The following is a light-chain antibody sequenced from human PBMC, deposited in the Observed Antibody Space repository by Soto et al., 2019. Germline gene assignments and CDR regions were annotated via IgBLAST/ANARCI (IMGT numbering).Light chain of an antibody. J-gene: IGLJ1*01. CDR2: EVS. V-gene: IGLV2-8*01. CDR3: ISYAGTAYV. Sequence: QSVLTQPPSASGSPGQSVTISCTGTSSDVGGYNYVSWYQQYPGKVPKLMIYEVSERPSGVPDRFSGSKSGNTASLTVSGLHAEAEADYYCISYAGTAYVFGTGTKLTVL. CDR1: SSDVGGYNY.